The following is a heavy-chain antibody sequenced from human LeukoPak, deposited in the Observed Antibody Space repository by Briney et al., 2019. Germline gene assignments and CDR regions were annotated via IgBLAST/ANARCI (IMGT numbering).Heavy chain of an antibody. CDR2: ISGDGGST. J-gene: IGHJ4*02. V-gene: IGHV3-43*02. Sequence: GGSLRLSCAASGFTFDDYSMHWVRQAPGKGLEWVSLISGDGGSTYYADSVKGRFTISRDNSKNTLYLQMNSLRAEDTAVYYCARDHILTGFDYWGQGTLVTVSS. CDR3: ARDHILTGFDY. CDR1: GFTFDDYS. D-gene: IGHD3-9*01.